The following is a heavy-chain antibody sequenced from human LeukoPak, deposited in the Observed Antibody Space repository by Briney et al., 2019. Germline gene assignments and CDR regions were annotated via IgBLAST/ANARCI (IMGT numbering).Heavy chain of an antibody. CDR3: AGGGSGLYYFDY. CDR2: IYYNVAT. Sequence: SETLSLTCTVSGGSISSSIYYWGWFRQPPGKGLEWIGSIYYNVATYYNSSLKSRVTISVDTSKNHLSLKLSSVTAADTAVYYCAGGGSGLYYFDYWGQGTLVTVSS. J-gene: IGHJ4*02. V-gene: IGHV4-39*02. D-gene: IGHD6-19*01. CDR1: GGSISSSIYY.